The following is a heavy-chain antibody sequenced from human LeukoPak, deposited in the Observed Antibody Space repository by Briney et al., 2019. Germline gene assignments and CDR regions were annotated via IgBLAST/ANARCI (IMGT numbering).Heavy chain of an antibody. CDR1: GYTFTGYY. V-gene: IGHV1-2*02. Sequence: ASVKVSCKASGYTFTGYYMHWVRQAPGQGLEWMGWINPNSGGTNYAQNFHGRGTMTRDTSISTAYMELSRLRSDDTAVHYCASSERSIGEFAVAGTGFDYWGQGTLVTVSS. CDR2: INPNSGGT. CDR3: ASSERSIGEFAVAGTGFDY. D-gene: IGHD6-19*01. J-gene: IGHJ4*02.